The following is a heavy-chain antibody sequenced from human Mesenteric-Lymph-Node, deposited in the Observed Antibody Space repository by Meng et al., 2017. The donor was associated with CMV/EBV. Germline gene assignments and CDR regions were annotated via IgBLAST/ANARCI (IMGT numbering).Heavy chain of an antibody. Sequence: SETLSLTCTVSGGSISSGDYYWSWIRQPPGKGLEWIGNIYYSGSTNYNPSLKSRVTISVDTSKNHFSLKLSSVTAADTAVYYCARDAGYYSTDVWGQGTTVTVSS. CDR3: ARDAGYYSTDV. V-gene: IGHV4-61*03. J-gene: IGHJ6*02. CDR1: GGSISSGDYY. CDR2: IYYSGST. D-gene: IGHD3-10*01.